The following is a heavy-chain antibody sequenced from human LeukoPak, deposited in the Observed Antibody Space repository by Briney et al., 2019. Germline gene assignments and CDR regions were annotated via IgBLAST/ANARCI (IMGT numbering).Heavy chain of an antibody. D-gene: IGHD6-6*01. CDR2: INPNSGGT. CDR3: ARAIKQLGFVNWFDP. Sequence: ASVKVSCKASGYTFTGYYMHWVRQAPGQGLEWMGWINPNSGGTNYAQKFQGRVTMTRDTSISTAYMELSRLRSDDTAVYYCARAIKQLGFVNWFDPWGQGTLVTVSS. J-gene: IGHJ5*02. CDR1: GYTFTGYY. V-gene: IGHV1-2*02.